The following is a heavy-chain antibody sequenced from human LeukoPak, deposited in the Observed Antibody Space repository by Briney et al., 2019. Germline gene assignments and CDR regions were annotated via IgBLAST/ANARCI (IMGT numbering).Heavy chain of an antibody. Sequence: ASVKVSCKASGGTFSSYAISWVRQAPGQGHEWMGGIIPIFGTANYAQKFQGRVTITTDESTSTAYMELSSLRSEDTAVYYCARDLYSSSPFWGQGTLVTVSS. D-gene: IGHD6-6*01. J-gene: IGHJ4*02. V-gene: IGHV1-69*05. CDR3: ARDLYSSSPF. CDR2: IIPIFGTA. CDR1: GGTFSSYA.